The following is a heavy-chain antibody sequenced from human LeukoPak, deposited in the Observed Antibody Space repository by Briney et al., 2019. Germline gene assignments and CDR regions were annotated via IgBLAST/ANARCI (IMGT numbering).Heavy chain of an antibody. CDR1: GFTFSSYA. CDR3: VRDGDYDFWSGYYGGPDAFDI. V-gene: IGHV3-23*01. D-gene: IGHD3-3*01. J-gene: IGHJ3*02. CDR2: ISGSGDTA. Sequence: GGSLRLSCAASGFTFSSYAMSWVRQAPGKGLEWVSPISGSGDTAYYADSVKGRFTISRDNSKNTLYLQMNSLRAEDTAVYYCVRDGDYDFWSGYYGGPDAFDIWGQGTMVTVSS.